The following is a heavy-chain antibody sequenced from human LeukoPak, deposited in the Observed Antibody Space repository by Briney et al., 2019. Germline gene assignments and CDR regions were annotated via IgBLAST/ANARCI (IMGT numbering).Heavy chain of an antibody. CDR2: ISGSGGST. CDR1: GFTFSSYA. D-gene: IGHD2-21*01. V-gene: IGHV3-23*01. CDR3: AKEVFRVLFGYYGMDV. J-gene: IGHJ6*02. Sequence: GGSLRLSCAASGFTFSSYAMSWVRQAPGKGLEWVSAISGSGGSTYYADSVKGRFTISRDNSKNTLYLQMNGLRAEDTAVYYCAKEVFRVLFGYYGMDVWGQGTTVTVSS.